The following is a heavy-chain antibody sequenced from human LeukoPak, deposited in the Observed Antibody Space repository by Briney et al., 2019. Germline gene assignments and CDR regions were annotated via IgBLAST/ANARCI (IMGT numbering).Heavy chain of an antibody. J-gene: IGHJ4*02. D-gene: IGHD5-18*01. Sequence: GESLKISCKGSGYSFPTYWIGWVRQMPGKGREWRGIIYPGDSDTRYSPSFQGQVTISADKSISTAYLQWSSLKASDTAMYYCARSLTVAREYNYGYGYWGQGALVTVSS. V-gene: IGHV5-51*01. CDR3: ARSLTVAREYNYGYGY. CDR2: IYPGDSDT. CDR1: GYSFPTYW.